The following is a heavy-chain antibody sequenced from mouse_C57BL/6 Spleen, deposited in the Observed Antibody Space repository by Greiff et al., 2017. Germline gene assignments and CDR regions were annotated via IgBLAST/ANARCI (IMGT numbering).Heavy chain of an antibody. CDR3: ARKTGTVGYFDV. J-gene: IGHJ1*03. CDR2: IWPGGGT. V-gene: IGHV2-9-1*01. CDR1: GFSLTSYA. D-gene: IGHD4-1*01. Sequence: VKLMESGPGLVAPSQSLSITCTVSGFSLTSYAISWVRQPPGKGLEWLGVIWPGGGTNYNSALKYRLSISKDNSKSQVFLKMNSRQTDDTTKYYCARKTGTVGYFDVWGTGTTVTVSS.